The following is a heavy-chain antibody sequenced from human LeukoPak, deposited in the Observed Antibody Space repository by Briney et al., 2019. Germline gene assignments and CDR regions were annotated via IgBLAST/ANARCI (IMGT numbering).Heavy chain of an antibody. Sequence: GGSLRLSCAASGFTFSSYAMSWVRQAPGKGLEWVSAISGSGGSTYYADSVKGRFTISRDNAKNSLYLQMNSLRAEDTAVYYCARDAPYSSSWYKPSDYWGQGTLVTVSS. CDR1: GFTFSSYA. J-gene: IGHJ4*02. V-gene: IGHV3-23*01. CDR3: ARDAPYSSSWYKPSDY. D-gene: IGHD6-13*01. CDR2: ISGSGGST.